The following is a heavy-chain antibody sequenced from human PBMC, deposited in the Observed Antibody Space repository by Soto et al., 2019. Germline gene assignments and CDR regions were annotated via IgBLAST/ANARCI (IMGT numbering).Heavy chain of an antibody. CDR2: ISWNSGSI. CDR3: AKDIWGSPNYFDY. J-gene: IGHJ4*02. CDR1: GFTFDDYA. V-gene: IGHV3-9*01. D-gene: IGHD7-27*01. Sequence: EVQLVESGGGLVQPGRSLRLSCAASGFTFDDYAMHWVRQAPGKGLEWVSGISWNSGSIGYADSVKGRFTISRDNAKNSLYLQMNSLRAEDTALYYCAKDIWGSPNYFDYWGQGTLVTVSS.